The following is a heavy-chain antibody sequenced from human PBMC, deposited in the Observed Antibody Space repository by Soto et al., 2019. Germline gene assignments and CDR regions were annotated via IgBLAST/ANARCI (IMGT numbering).Heavy chain of an antibody. CDR2: IYHSGST. D-gene: IGHD3-10*01. CDR1: SGSISSSNW. Sequence: SETLSLTCAVSSGSISSSNWWSWVRQPPGKGLEWIGEIYHSGSTNYNPSLKSRVTISVDKSKNQFSLKLRSVTAADTAVFYCASRYYGFGELINWFDPLGQGTLVTVSS. CDR3: ASRYYGFGELINWFDP. V-gene: IGHV4-4*02. J-gene: IGHJ5*02.